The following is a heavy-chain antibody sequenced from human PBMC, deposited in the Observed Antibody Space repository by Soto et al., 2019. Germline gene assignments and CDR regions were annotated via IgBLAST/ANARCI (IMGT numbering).Heavy chain of an antibody. V-gene: IGHV1-8*01. Sequence: QVQLVQSGAEVKKPGASVKVSCKASGYTFTSYDINWVRQATGQGLEWMGWMNPNSGNTGYAQKLQVRGTMTMKTPISTDYMGLSILRSEDTAVYYCARTLFGDNVDFWGQGTLVTVAS. CDR1: GYTFTSYD. CDR3: ARTLFGDNVDF. CDR2: MNPNSGNT. D-gene: IGHD4-17*01. J-gene: IGHJ4*02.